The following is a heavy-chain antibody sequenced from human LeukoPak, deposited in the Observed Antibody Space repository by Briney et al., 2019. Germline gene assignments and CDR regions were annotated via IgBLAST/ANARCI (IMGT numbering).Heavy chain of an antibody. CDR2: ISYGTAGT. Sequence: GGSLSLSCAASGFTFTSYAMNGVRQAPGRGREGVSRISYGTAGTYYADSVKGRFTISRDNSKDTLYPQMNSLRAEDTAVYYCARASGLRSFTLISWGLGTLVTVSS. D-gene: IGHD3-3*01. V-gene: IGHV3-23*01. CDR1: GFTFTSYA. CDR3: ARASGLRSFTLIS. J-gene: IGHJ5*02.